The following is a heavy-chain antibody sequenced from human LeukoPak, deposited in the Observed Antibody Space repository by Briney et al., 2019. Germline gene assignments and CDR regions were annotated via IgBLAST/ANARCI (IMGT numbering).Heavy chain of an antibody. V-gene: IGHV4-38-2*02. CDR1: GYSISSGYY. J-gene: IGHJ1*01. Sequence: SETLSLTCTVSGYSISSGYYWGWIRQPPGKGLEWIGSIYHSGRTFYNPSLKSRVTISVDTSKNQFSLKLSSVTAADTAVYYCARRGRSIAARPGYFQHWGQGTLVTVSS. CDR3: ARRGRSIAARPGYFQH. D-gene: IGHD6-6*01. CDR2: IYHSGRT.